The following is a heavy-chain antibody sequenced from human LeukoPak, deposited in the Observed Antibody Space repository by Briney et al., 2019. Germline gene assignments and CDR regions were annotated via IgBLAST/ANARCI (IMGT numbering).Heavy chain of an antibody. CDR2: ICSTSRCI. V-gene: IGHV3-21*01. Sequence: PGGSLRLSCAASGFTFSSYSMNWVRQAPGKGLEWVSSICSTSRCIFYVDSVKGRFTISRDNAKNSLYLQMNSLRAEDTAVYYCARGNIKFDYWGQGTLATVSS. CDR3: ARGNIKFDY. J-gene: IGHJ4*02. CDR1: GFTFSSYS.